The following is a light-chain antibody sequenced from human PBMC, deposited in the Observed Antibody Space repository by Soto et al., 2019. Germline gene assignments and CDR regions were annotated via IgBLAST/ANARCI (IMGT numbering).Light chain of an antibody. CDR1: QSITNS. CDR2: AAS. J-gene: IGKJ3*01. Sequence: DIQMTQSPSSLSASVGDRVTITCRASQSITNSLNWYQHKPGKAPTLVVYAASSLQSGVSSRFRSKCPETDLPLTISSLQLDDSATNVEQQHHSMHFTYGPGTKVDIK. V-gene: IGKV1-39*01. CDR3: QQHHSMHFT.